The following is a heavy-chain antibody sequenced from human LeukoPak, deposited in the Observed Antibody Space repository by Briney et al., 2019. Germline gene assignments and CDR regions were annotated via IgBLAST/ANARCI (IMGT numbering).Heavy chain of an antibody. J-gene: IGHJ3*02. CDR2: IYSGGST. D-gene: IGHD3-3*01. V-gene: IGHV3-66*02. Sequence: GGSLRLSCAASGFTVSSNYMSWVRQAPGKGLECVSVIYSGGSTYYADSVKGRFTISRDNSKNTLYLQMNSLRAEDTAVYYCARDGIFSYAFDIWGQGTMVTVSS. CDR1: GFTVSSNY. CDR3: ARDGIFSYAFDI.